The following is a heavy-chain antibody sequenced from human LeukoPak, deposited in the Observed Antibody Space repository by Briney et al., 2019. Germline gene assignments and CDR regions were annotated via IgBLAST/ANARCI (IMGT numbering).Heavy chain of an antibody. CDR2: IRHDGSNK. CDR1: GSTFSSYG. D-gene: IGHD4-17*01. CDR3: AKVYEYGDNDWFDS. V-gene: IGHV3-30*02. Sequence: GGSLRLSCGASGSTFSSYGMHWVRQAPDKGLEWVAFIRHDGSNKNYADSVKGRFTISRDNSKNTLYLQMNSLRAEDTAVYYCAKVYEYGDNDWFDSWGQGTLVTVSS. J-gene: IGHJ5*01.